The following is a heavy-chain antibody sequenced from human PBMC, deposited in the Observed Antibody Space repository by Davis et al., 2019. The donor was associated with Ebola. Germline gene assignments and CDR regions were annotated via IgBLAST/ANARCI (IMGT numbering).Heavy chain of an antibody. Sequence: GGSLRLSCATSGFTFSTYWMSRVRQAPGKGPEWVGFIRSKGYGGKTEYAASVKGRFTISRDDSKSIAYLQMNSLKTEDTAVYYCTRDLKQPPPSYYYGMDVWGQGTTVTVS. D-gene: IGHD6-13*01. CDR1: GFTFSTYW. CDR2: IRSKGYGGKT. J-gene: IGHJ6*02. V-gene: IGHV3-49*04. CDR3: TRDLKQPPPSYYYGMDV.